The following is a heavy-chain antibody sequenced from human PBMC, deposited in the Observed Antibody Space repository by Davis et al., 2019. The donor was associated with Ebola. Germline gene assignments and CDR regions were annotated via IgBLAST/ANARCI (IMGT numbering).Heavy chain of an antibody. CDR3: ARERYRDGSDYFFEQSH. CDR2: IIPIFGTA. D-gene: IGHD3-10*01. J-gene: IGHJ4*02. V-gene: IGHV1-69*13. Sequence: SVKVSCKASGGTFSSYTISWVRQAPGQGLEWMGGIIPIFGTANYAQRFQGRVTITADESTSTVYMELSSLRSEDTAVYYCARERYRDGSDYFFEQSHWGQGTLVTVSS. CDR1: GGTFSSYT.